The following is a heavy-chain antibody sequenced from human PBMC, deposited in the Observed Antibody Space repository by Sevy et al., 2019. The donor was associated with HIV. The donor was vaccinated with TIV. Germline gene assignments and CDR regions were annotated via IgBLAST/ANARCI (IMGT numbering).Heavy chain of an antibody. J-gene: IGHJ5*02. CDR2: ISSRTSTI. D-gene: IGHD4-17*01. CDR1: GFTFSSYS. Sequence: GGSLRLSCAASGFTFSSYSMNWVRQAPGKGLEWVSYISSRTSTIFYADSVKGRFTISRDNAKNSLYLQMNSLRAEDTAVYYCARGKTTRGWFDPWGQGTLVTVSS. CDR3: ARGKTTRGWFDP. V-gene: IGHV3-48*01.